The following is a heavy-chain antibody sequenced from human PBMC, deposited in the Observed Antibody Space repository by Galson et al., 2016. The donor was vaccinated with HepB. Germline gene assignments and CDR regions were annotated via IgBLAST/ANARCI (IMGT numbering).Heavy chain of an antibody. CDR2: ISYAGSNK. Sequence: SLRLSCAASGFTFSSYAMYRVRQAPGKGLEWVAVISYAGSNKYFADSVKGRFTISRDNSKNTLYLQMNSLRAEDTAVYYCAKDIRSYGLFGRFDCWGQGTLVTVAS. D-gene: IGHD5-18*01. CDR1: GFTFSSYA. J-gene: IGHJ4*02. CDR3: AKDIRSYGLFGRFDC. V-gene: IGHV3-30*18.